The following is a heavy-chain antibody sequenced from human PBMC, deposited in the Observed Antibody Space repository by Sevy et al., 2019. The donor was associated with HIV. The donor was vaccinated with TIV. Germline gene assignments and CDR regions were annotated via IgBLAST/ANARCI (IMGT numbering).Heavy chain of an antibody. J-gene: IGHJ6*02. CDR1: GFTFSTYS. Sequence: GSLRLSCVASGFTFSTYSMNWVRQAPGKGLEWVSSISGLSNYIYYSDSVRGRFTISRDNAKNSLYLQMNSLRAEDTALYYCAWLGGSGWAGMDVWGQGTTVTVSS. V-gene: IGHV3-21*01. CDR3: AWLGGSGWAGMDV. CDR2: ISGLSNYI. D-gene: IGHD6-19*01.